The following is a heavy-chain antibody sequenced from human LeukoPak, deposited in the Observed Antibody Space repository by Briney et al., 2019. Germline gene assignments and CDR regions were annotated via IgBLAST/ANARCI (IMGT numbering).Heavy chain of an antibody. CDR1: GGSFSGYY. V-gene: IGHV4-59*01. Sequence: PSETLSLTCAVYGGSFSGYYWSWIRQPPGKGLEWIGYIYYSGSTNYNPSLKSRVTISVDTSKNQFSLKLSSVTAADTAVYYCARDGMTDAFDIWGQGTMVTVSS. CDR3: ARDGMTDAFDI. J-gene: IGHJ3*02. CDR2: IYYSGST.